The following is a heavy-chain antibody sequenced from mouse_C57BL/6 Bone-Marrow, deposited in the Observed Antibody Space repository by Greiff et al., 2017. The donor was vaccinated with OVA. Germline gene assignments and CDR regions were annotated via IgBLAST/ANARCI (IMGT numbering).Heavy chain of an antibody. CDR3: EVYGYERGGY. J-gene: IGHJ2*01. Sequence: QVQLQQSGAELVKPGASVKLSCKASGYTFTSYWMHWVKQRPGQGLEWIGMIHPNSGSTNYNEKFKSKATLTVDKSSSTAYMQLSSLTSEDSAVYYCEVYGYERGGYWGQGTTLTVSS. CDR2: IHPNSGST. CDR1: GYTFTSYW. V-gene: IGHV1-64*01. D-gene: IGHD2-2*01.